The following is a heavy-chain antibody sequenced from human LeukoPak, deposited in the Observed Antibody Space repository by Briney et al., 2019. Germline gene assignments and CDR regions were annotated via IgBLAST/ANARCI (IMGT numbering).Heavy chain of an antibody. Sequence: GGSLRLSCTASGFTFSDHAMHWVRQAPGKGLEWVTVISYHARDQFYADSVKGRFTVSRDNSRNILYLQMNSLRAEDSAVYYCAAQPCINGICYLDYWGQGALVTVSS. J-gene: IGHJ4*02. CDR1: GFTFSDHA. CDR3: AAQPCINGICYLDY. D-gene: IGHD2-8*01. V-gene: IGHV3-30*04. CDR2: ISYHARDQ.